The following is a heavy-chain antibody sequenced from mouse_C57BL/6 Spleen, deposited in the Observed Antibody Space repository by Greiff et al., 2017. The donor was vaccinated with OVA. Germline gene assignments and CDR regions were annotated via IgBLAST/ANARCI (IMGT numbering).Heavy chain of an antibody. CDR1: GYTFTSYW. Sequence: QVQLQQPGAELVKPGASVKLSCKASGYTFTSYWMQWVKQRPGQGLEWIGEIDPSDSYTNYNQKFKGKAILTVDTSSSTAYMQLSSLTSEDSAVYNCASSYDGYYPAWFAYWGQGTLVTVSA. D-gene: IGHD2-3*01. V-gene: IGHV1-50*01. J-gene: IGHJ3*01. CDR3: ASSYDGYYPAWFAY. CDR2: IDPSDSYT.